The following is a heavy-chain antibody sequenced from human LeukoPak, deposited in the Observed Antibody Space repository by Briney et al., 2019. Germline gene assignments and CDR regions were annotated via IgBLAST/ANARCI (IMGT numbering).Heavy chain of an antibody. J-gene: IGHJ6*03. CDR3: ARVKSYYYMDV. V-gene: IGHV4-59*01. CDR2: IYYSGST. Sequence: SETLSLACTVSGGSISSYYWSWLRQPPGKGLEWIGYIYYSGSTNCNPSLKSRVTISVDTSKNQFSLKLSSVTAADTAVYYCARVKSYYYMDVWGKGTTVTVSS. CDR1: GGSISSYY.